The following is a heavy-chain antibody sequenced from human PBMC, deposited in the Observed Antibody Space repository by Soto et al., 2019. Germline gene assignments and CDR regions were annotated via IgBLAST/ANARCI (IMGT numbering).Heavy chain of an antibody. CDR3: AKGLRLGELSLYFLSLFDY. D-gene: IGHD3-16*02. CDR2: ISGSGGST. V-gene: IGHV3-23*01. Sequence: GSLRLSCAASGFTFSSYAMSGVRQAPGKGLEWVSAISGSGGSTYYADSVKGRFTISRDNSKNTLYLQMNSLRAEDTAVYYCAKGLRLGELSLYFLSLFDYWGQGTLVTVSS. J-gene: IGHJ4*02. CDR1: GFTFSSYA.